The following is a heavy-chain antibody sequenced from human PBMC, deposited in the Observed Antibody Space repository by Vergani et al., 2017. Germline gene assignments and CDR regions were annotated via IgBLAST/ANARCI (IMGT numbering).Heavy chain of an antibody. CDR3: ARGNSLGSY. J-gene: IGHJ4*02. CDR1: GFTFSSYW. V-gene: IGHV3-7*01. D-gene: IGHD1-7*01. Sequence: EVQLVESGGGLVQPGGSLRLSCAASGFTFSSYWMSWVRQAPGKGLEWVAAIKEDGSEKQYVDSVKGRFTISRDNAKKSLYLQMNSLRGEDTAVYYCARGNSLGSYWGQGALVTVSS. CDR2: IKEDGSEK.